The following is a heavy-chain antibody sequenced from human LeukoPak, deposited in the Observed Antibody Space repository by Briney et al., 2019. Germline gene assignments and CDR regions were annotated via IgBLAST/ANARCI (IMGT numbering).Heavy chain of an antibody. CDR3: VRDLDQNDFWSGYWPDAADS. V-gene: IGHV3-33*08. Sequence: GGSLRLSCAASGFTFSSYAMSWVRQAPGKGLEWVALMWYDGSNEYYGDSVKGRFIISRDNSRNTLYLQMSSLRVEDTAVYYCVRDLDQNDFWSGYWPDAADSWGQGTMVFVSS. CDR2: MWYDGSNE. J-gene: IGHJ3*02. D-gene: IGHD3-3*01. CDR1: GFTFSSYA.